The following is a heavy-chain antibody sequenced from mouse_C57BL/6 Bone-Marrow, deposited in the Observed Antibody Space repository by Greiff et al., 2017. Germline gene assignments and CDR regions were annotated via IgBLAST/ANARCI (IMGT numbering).Heavy chain of an antibody. Sequence: QVQLQQSGAELARPGASVKLSCKASGYTFTSYGISWVKQRTGQGLEWIGEIYPRSGNTYYNEKFKGKATLTADKSSSTAYMELRSLTSEDSAVYFCARCYDYYYAMDYWVKEPQSPSPQ. CDR3: ARCYDYYYAMDY. D-gene: IGHD2-4*01. V-gene: IGHV1-81*01. J-gene: IGHJ4*01. CDR1: GYTFTSYG. CDR2: IYPRSGNT.